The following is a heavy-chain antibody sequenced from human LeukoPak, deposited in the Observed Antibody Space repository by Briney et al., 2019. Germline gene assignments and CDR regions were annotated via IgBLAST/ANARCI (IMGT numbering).Heavy chain of an antibody. CDR2: IVVGSGHT. CDR1: GFTFTSSA. V-gene: IGHV1-58*01. Sequence: SVKVSCKASGFTFTSSAVQWVRQARGQRLEWIGWIVVGSGHTNYAQKFQERLTITRDMSTRTAYMELSSLRSDDTAVYYCAVHPGYSSWTAHRGILDYWGQGTLVTVSS. J-gene: IGHJ4*02. D-gene: IGHD6-13*01. CDR3: AVHPGYSSWTAHRGILDY.